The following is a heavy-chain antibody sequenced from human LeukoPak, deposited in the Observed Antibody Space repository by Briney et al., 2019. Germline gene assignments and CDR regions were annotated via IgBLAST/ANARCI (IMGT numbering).Heavy chain of an antibody. V-gene: IGHV3-21*01. CDR3: ARDFRTQLDGYSPPYHFDY. J-gene: IGHJ4*02. CDR2: IDSTTSYI. D-gene: IGHD5-24*01. Sequence: PGGSLRLSCEASGFTFSTYSMSWVRQAPGKGLEWVSSIDSTTSYIYYADSLKGRFTISRDNAKNSLSLQVNSLRAEDTAVYYCARDFRTQLDGYSPPYHFDYWGQGALVTFSS. CDR1: GFTFSTYS.